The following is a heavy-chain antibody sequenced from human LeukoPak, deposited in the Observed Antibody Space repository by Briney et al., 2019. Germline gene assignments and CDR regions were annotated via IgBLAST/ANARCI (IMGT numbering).Heavy chain of an antibody. D-gene: IGHD6-13*01. J-gene: IGHJ4*02. CDR3: ARGAAAGYFDY. CDR1: GFTFSSYA. Sequence: GGSLRLSCAASGFTFSSYAMHWVRQAPGMGLEWVAVISYDGSNKYYADSVKGRFTISRDNSKNTLYLQMNSLRAEDTAVYYCARGAAAGYFDYWGQGTLVTVSS. V-gene: IGHV3-30*04. CDR2: ISYDGSNK.